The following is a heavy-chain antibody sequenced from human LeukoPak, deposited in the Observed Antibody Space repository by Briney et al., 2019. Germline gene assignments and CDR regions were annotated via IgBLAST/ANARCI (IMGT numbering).Heavy chain of an antibody. CDR1: GGSISSGSYY. J-gene: IGHJ5*02. Sequence: PSETLSLTCTVSGGSISSGSYYWSWIRQPAGKGLEWIGRIYTSGSTNYNPSLKSRVTISVDMSKNQFSLKLSSVTAADTAVYYCARDHVDEVVAATGGFDPWGQGTLVTVSS. V-gene: IGHV4-61*02. D-gene: IGHD2-15*01. CDR3: ARDHVDEVVAATGGFDP. CDR2: IYTSGST.